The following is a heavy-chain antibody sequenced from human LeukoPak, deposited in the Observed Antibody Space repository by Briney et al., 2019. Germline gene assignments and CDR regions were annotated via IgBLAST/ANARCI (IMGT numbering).Heavy chain of an antibody. Sequence: SETLSLTCTVSGGSISGYYWSWIRQPPGKGLEWIGYIYYSGSTYYNPSLKSRVTISVDTSKNQFSLKLSSVTAADTAVYYCARDGAGGVFDYWGQGTLVTVSS. V-gene: IGHV4-30-4*01. CDR1: GGSISGYY. D-gene: IGHD3-16*01. CDR3: ARDGAGGVFDY. J-gene: IGHJ4*02. CDR2: IYYSGST.